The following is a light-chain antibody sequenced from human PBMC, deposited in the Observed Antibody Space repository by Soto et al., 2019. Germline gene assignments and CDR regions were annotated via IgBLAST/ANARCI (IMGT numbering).Light chain of an antibody. Sequence: EIALTQSPATLSLSPGERATLSCRASQSVTKYLAWYQQKPGQAPRLLIYGTSNRATGIPDRFSGSGSGTDFTLTISRLEPEDFAVYYCQRYGSFGQGTKVDIK. CDR2: GTS. CDR1: QSVTKY. V-gene: IGKV3-20*01. J-gene: IGKJ1*01. CDR3: QRYGS.